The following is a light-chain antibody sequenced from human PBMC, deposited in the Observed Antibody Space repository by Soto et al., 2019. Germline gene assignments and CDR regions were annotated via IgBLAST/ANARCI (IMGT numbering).Light chain of an antibody. Sequence: EIVMTHSQATLSVSPGKTSTLYCSASQYVSNKVAWYQPTPGQAPRLLILGASTRATGVPARFSGSGSGTEFTLSIRSLQSEDFAVYYCKQYKEWPPFNCGQGTRREIK. CDR1: QYVSNK. CDR3: KQYKEWPPFN. V-gene: IGKV3-15*01. J-gene: IGKJ5*01. CDR2: GAS.